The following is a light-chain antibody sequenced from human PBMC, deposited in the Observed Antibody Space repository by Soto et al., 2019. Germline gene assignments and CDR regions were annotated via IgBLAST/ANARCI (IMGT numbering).Light chain of an antibody. J-gene: IGKJ5*01. Sequence: DIQMTQSPSSLSASVGDRVSITCRASQSISNYLNWFQQKPGEAPNLLIYAASTLYSGVPSRFSGSGSGTDFILTIHSLQPEDFATYYCQQSYDHPVTFGQGTRIEIK. CDR1: QSISNY. CDR2: AAS. CDR3: QQSYDHPVT. V-gene: IGKV1-39*01.